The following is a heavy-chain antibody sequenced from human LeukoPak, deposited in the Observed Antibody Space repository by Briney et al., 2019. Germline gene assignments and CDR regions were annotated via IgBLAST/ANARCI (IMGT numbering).Heavy chain of an antibody. CDR1: GFTFSSYA. CDR2: ISGSGDSI. D-gene: IGHD2-21*02. V-gene: IGHV3-23*01. Sequence: GGSLLLSCAASGFTFSSYAMSWVRQAPGKGLEWVSAISGSGDSIFYADSVKGRFTISRDNSRSTLYLQMNSLRVEDTAVYYCTKLGLLAYCGGDCRGMDVWGQGTTVTVSS. CDR3: TKLGLLAYCGGDCRGMDV. J-gene: IGHJ6*02.